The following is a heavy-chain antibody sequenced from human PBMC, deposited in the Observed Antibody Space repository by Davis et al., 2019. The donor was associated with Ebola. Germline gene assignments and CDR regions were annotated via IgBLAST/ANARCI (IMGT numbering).Heavy chain of an antibody. Sequence: PSETLSLTCAVYGGSFSGYYWSWIRQPPGKGLEWIGEINHSGSTNYNPSLKSRVTISVDTSKNQFSLKLSSVTAADTAVYYCARAYVDTIWGGFDAFDIWGQGTMVTVSS. CDR3: ARAYVDTIWGGFDAFDI. D-gene: IGHD5-18*01. CDR2: INHSGST. V-gene: IGHV4-34*01. CDR1: GGSFSGYY. J-gene: IGHJ3*02.